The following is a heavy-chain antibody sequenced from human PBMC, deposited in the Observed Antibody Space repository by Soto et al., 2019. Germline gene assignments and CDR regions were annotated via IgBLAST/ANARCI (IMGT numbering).Heavy chain of an antibody. D-gene: IGHD4-17*01. CDR3: AKNPTPYGGNSVPWFDP. J-gene: IGHJ5*02. CDR2: ISYDGSNK. CDR1: GFTFSSYG. V-gene: IGHV3-30*18. Sequence: QVQLVESGGGVVQPGRSLRLSCAASGFTFSSYGMHWVRQAPGKGLEWVAVISYDGSNKYYADSVKGRFTISRDNSKNTLYLQMNSLRAEDTAVYYCAKNPTPYGGNSVPWFDPWGQGTLVIVSS.